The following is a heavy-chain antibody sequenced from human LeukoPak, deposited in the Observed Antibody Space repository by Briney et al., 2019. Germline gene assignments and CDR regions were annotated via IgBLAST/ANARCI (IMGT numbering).Heavy chain of an antibody. D-gene: IGHD6-13*01. J-gene: IGHJ4*02. CDR2: IYYSGST. CDR1: GGSISSYY. CDR3: AGVWAAAGDY. Sequence: SETLSLTCTVSGGSISSYYWSWIRQPPGKGLEWIGYIYYSGSTNYNPSLKSRVTISVDTSKNQFSLKLSSVTAADTAVYYCAGVWAAAGDYWGQGTLVTVSS. V-gene: IGHV4-59*01.